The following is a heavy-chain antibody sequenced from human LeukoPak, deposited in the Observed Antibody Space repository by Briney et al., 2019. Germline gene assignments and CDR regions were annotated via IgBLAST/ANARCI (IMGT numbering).Heavy chain of an antibody. J-gene: IGHJ5*02. CDR2: INPNSGGT. D-gene: IGHD3-16*01. CDR3: ARGDKVGLRLGESPNWFDP. V-gene: IGHV1-2*02. Sequence: ASVKVSCKASGYTFTGYYMHWVRQAPGQGLEWMGWINPNSGGTNYAQKFQGRVTMTRDTSIGTAYMELSRLRSDDTAVYYCARGDKVGLRLGESPNWFDPWGQGTLVTVSS. CDR1: GYTFTGYY.